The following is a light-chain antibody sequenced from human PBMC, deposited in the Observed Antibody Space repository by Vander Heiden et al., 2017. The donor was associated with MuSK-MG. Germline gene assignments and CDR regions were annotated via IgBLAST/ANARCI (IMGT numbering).Light chain of an antibody. J-gene: IGLJ1*01. V-gene: IGLV2-14*01. CDR1: SRDIGGYNF. CDR2: DVS. CDR3: CSDSTGSISV. Sequence: QSALTQPASVSGSPGQSITISCTGTSRDIGGYNFVSWYQQHPGKVPKLIIYDVSFRPSGVSNRFSGSKSGNTASLTISGLQAEDEADYYCCSDSTGSISVFGTGTRVTVL.